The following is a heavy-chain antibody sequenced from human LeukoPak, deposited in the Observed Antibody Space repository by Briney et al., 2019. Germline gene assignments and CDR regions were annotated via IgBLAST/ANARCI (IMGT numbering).Heavy chain of an antibody. J-gene: IGHJ5*02. Sequence: ASVKVSCKASGYTFTNYYMHWVRQAPGQGLEWMGLINPTGGSTGYAQKFQGRVTMTRDMSTSTDYMELSSLRSEDTAIYYCARDNSVGDNAWWFDPWGQGTLVTVSS. V-gene: IGHV1-46*01. CDR3: ARDNSVGDNAWWFDP. D-gene: IGHD1-26*01. CDR1: GYTFTNYY. CDR2: INPTGGST.